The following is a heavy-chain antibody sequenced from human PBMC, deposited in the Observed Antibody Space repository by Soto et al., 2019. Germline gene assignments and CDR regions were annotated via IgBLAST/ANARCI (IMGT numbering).Heavy chain of an antibody. D-gene: IGHD1-1*01. V-gene: IGHV1-69*06. Sequence: SVKVSCKASGGTFSSYAISWVRQAPGQGLEWMGGIIPIFGTANYAQKFQGRVTITADKSTSTAYMELSSLRSEDTAVYYCARETGPPGYNWFDPWGQGTLVTVSS. J-gene: IGHJ5*02. CDR3: ARETGPPGYNWFDP. CDR2: IIPIFGTA. CDR1: GGTFSSYA.